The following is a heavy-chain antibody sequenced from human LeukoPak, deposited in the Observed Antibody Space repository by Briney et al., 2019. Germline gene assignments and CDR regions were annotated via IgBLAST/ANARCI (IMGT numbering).Heavy chain of an antibody. CDR3: ARADSRYFDY. D-gene: IGHD2-15*01. Sequence: SETLSLTCAVSGGSISSGGYSWSWIRQPPGKGLEWIGYIYHSGSTYYNSSLKSRVTISVDRSKNQFSLKLSSVTAADTAVYYCARADSRYFDYWGQGTLVTVSS. V-gene: IGHV4-30-2*01. CDR1: GGSISSGGYS. CDR2: IYHSGST. J-gene: IGHJ4*02.